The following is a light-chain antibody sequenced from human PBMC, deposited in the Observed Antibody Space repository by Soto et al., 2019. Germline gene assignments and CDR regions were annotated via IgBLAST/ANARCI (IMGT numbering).Light chain of an antibody. CDR3: QQSHSAPPLT. CDR2: FAS. V-gene: IGKV1-39*01. CDR1: QSISFY. Sequence: DIQMTQSPSSLSASVGDRVTITCRASQSISFYLNWYQQKPGKAPKLLISFASSLQSGVPARFSGSGSGTDFTLTISSLQPEDSATYYCQQSHSAPPLTFGGGTKVDIK. J-gene: IGKJ4*01.